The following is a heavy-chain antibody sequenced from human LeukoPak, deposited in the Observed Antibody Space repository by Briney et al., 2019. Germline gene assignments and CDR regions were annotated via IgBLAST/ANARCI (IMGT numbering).Heavy chain of an antibody. Sequence: SETLSLTCTVSSGSINNYYWSWIPQPPGKGLEWIGYIYYSGRTNYNPSLKNRVTMSVDTSKNHFSLKLTSVTAADTAVYYCARGGGGFSHGRFDYWGLGTLVTVSS. V-gene: IGHV4-59*01. J-gene: IGHJ4*02. CDR1: SGSINNYY. D-gene: IGHD5-18*01. CDR3: ARGGGGFSHGRFDY. CDR2: IYYSGRT.